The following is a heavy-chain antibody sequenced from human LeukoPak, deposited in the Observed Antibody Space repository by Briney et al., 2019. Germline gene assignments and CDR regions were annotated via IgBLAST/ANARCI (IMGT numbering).Heavy chain of an antibody. D-gene: IGHD1-26*01. J-gene: IGHJ3*02. CDR3: ARGEWELLHAFDI. CDR1: GVSISSSNSY. CDR2: IYYSGST. Sequence: SETLSLTCTVSGVSISSSNSYWGWIRQPPGKGLEWIGYIYYSGSTNYNPSLKSRVTISVDTSKNQFSLKLSSVTAADTAVYYCARGEWELLHAFDIWGQGTMVTVSS. V-gene: IGHV4-61*05.